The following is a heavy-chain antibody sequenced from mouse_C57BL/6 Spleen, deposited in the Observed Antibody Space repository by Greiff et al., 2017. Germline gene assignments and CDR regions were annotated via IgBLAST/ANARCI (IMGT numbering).Heavy chain of an antibody. D-gene: IGHD2-3*01. Sequence: QVQLQQSGPELVKPGASVKLSCKASGYTFTSYDINWVKQRPGQGLEWLGWIYPRDGSTKYNKKFKGKATLTVYTSSSTAYMELHSLTSEDSAVYFCARQGDDGYDLDYWGQGTTLTVSS. J-gene: IGHJ2*01. CDR2: IYPRDGST. V-gene: IGHV1-85*01. CDR3: ARQGDDGYDLDY. CDR1: GYTFTSYD.